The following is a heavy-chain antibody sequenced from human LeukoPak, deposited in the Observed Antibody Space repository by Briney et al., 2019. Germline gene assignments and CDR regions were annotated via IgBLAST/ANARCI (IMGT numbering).Heavy chain of an antibody. V-gene: IGHV1-2*02. CDR2: INPNSGGT. J-gene: IGHJ4*02. CDR1: RYTFTGYY. Sequence: ASVKVSCKASRYTFTGYYMHWVRQAPGQGLEWMGWINPNSGGTNYAQKFQGRVTMTRDTSISTAYTELSRLRSDDTAVYYCAPSYSGSYFTVYYWGQGTLVTVSS. CDR3: APSYSGSYFTVYY. D-gene: IGHD1-26*01.